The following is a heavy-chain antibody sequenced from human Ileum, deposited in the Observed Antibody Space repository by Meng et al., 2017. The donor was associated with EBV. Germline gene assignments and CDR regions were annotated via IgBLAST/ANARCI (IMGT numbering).Heavy chain of an antibody. Sequence: QVQLQASGAGLRKPWATVTFTCNASGVSISSNYWSWIRQAPVKGLEWIGFFNAYTSNYNHSLKLRVTITAGPDTNTISLSISPVTLAATDASYYSKGGQRDPLDSWGRGILVTVSS. CDR3: SKGGQRDPLDS. D-gene: IGHD6-25*01. CDR1: GVSISSNY. J-gene: IGHJ4*02. V-gene: IGHV4-59*07. CDR2: FNAYTS.